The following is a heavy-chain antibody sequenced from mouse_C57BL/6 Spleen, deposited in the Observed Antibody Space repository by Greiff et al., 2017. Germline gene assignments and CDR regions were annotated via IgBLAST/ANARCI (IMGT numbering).Heavy chain of an antibody. CDR2: FYPGSGSI. CDR3: ARHEVGYYDYFFDY. D-gene: IGHD2-4*01. V-gene: IGHV1-62-2*01. CDR1: GYTFTEYT. J-gene: IGHJ2*01. Sequence: VKLVESGAELVKPGASVKLSCKASGYTFTEYTIHWVKQRSGQGLEWIGWFYPGSGSIKYNEKFKDKATLTADKSASTVYMELSRLTSEDSAVYFCARHEVGYYDYFFDYWGQGTTLTVSS.